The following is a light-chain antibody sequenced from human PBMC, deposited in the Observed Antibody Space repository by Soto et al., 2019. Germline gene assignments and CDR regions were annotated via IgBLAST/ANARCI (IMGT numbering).Light chain of an antibody. CDR1: SSDVGGYNR. Sequence: QSALTQPRSVSGSPGQSVTISCTGTSSDVGGYNRVSWFQQHPGKAPKLMIYDVTNRPSGVPDRFSGSKSGNTASLTISGPQAEDEADYYCCSYAGTYTDVFGTGTKLTVL. V-gene: IGLV2-11*01. CDR3: CSYAGTYTDV. J-gene: IGLJ1*01. CDR2: DVT.